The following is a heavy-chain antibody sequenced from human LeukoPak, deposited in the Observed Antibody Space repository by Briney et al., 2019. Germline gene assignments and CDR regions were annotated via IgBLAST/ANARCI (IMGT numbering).Heavy chain of an antibody. CDR2: ISYDGSNK. D-gene: IGHD2-2*01. J-gene: IGHJ4*02. V-gene: IGHV3-30*04. Sequence: GGSLRLSCAASGFTFSSYAMHWVRQAPAKGLEWVAVISYDGSNKYYADSVKGRFTISRDNSKNTLYLQMNSLRAEDTAVYYCAKGYCSSTSCLKTDWGQGALVTVSS. CDR3: AKGYCSSTSCLKTD. CDR1: GFTFSSYA.